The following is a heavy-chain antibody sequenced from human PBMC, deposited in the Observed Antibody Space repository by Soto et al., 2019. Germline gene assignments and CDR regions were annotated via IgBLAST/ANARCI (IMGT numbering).Heavy chain of an antibody. Sequence: QVQLVQSGAEVKKPGSSVKVSCKASGGTFSSYAISWVRQAPGQGIEWMGGIIPIFGTANYAQKFQGRVTINADESTSIAYMELSSLRSEDTVGEYCESSTPVDGGNNAFDIWGQGTMVTVSA. J-gene: IGHJ3*02. V-gene: IGHV1-69*01. CDR3: ESSTPVDGGNNAFDI. CDR1: GGTFSSYA. D-gene: IGHD2-2*01. CDR2: IIPIFGTA.